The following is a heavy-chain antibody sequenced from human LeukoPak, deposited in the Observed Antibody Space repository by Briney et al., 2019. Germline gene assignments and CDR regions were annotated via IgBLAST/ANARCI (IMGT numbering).Heavy chain of an antibody. V-gene: IGHV4-39*01. Sequence: PSETLSLTCTVSGGPISSSGYYWGWIRQPPGKGLEWIGSIYYSGTTYYNPSLKSRVTISVDTSKSQFSLKLSSVTAADTAIYYCARQKGNFDYWGQGTLVTVSS. D-gene: IGHD3-10*01. CDR2: IYYSGTT. CDR3: ARQKGNFDY. CDR1: GGPISSSGYY. J-gene: IGHJ4*02.